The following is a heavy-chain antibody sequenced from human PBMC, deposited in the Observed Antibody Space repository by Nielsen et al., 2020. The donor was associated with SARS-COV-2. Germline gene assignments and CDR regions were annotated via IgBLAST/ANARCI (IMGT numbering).Heavy chain of an antibody. CDR2: ISYDRSNK. CDR1: GFTFSSYA. Sequence: GGSLRLSCAASGFTFSSYAMHWVCQAPGKGLEWVAVISYDRSNKYYADSVKGRFTISRDNSKNTLYLQMNSLRAEDTAVYYCARAVGATGDAFDIWGQGTMVTVSS. D-gene: IGHD1-26*01. V-gene: IGHV3-30*04. J-gene: IGHJ3*02. CDR3: ARAVGATGDAFDI.